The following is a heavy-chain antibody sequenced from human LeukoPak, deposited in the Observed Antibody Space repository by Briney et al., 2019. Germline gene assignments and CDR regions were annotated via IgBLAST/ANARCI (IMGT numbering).Heavy chain of an antibody. Sequence: GGSLRLSCAASGFTFSSYWMSWVRQAPGKGLEWVANIKQDGSEKYYVDSVKGRFTISRDNAKNSLYLQMNSLRAEDTAVYYCARVNYYDSSGTFDYWGQGTLVTVSS. CDR3: ARVNYYDSSGTFDY. D-gene: IGHD3-22*01. V-gene: IGHV3-7*01. J-gene: IGHJ4*02. CDR2: IKQDGSEK. CDR1: GFTFSSYW.